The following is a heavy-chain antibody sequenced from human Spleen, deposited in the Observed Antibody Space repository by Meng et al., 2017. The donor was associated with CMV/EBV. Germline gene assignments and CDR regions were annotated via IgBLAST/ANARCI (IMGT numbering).Heavy chain of an antibody. CDR3: ARETDSSRYSSSWFSFEY. D-gene: IGHD6-13*01. J-gene: IGHJ4*02. CDR2: IYYSGST. Sequence: QVMLQEVGHGLGKASQTLSFNCTVVSGSISSGDYYWSWISQPRGKGLEWIGYIYYSGSTYYNQFLKSRVTISVDTSKNKFYLKLSSVTAADTAVYYCARETDSSRYSSSWFSFEYWGQGTLVTVSS. V-gene: IGHV4-30-4*08. CDR1: SGSISSGDYY.